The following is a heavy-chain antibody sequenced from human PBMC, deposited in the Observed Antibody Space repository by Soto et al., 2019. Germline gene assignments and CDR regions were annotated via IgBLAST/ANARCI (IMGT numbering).Heavy chain of an antibody. V-gene: IGHV3-23*01. CDR3: AKEKAHTIVGEGTLFGY. CDR1: GFSFNSYA. J-gene: IGHJ4*01. Sequence: EGWMRLSCVASGFSFNSYAMTWDSQPTGKGLEWVSTISGNGGTTHYADAVKGRFTISRDTSKNTVFLQMNTLRADDTALYYCAKEKAHTIVGEGTLFGYGGHLTLV. D-gene: IGHD1-26*01. CDR2: ISGNGGTT.